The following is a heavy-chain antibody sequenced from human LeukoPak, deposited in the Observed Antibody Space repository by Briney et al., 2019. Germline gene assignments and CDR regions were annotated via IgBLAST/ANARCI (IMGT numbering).Heavy chain of an antibody. CDR2: INWNSGIT. D-gene: IGHD3-22*01. Sequence: GGSLRLSCAASGFTFDDYGMSWVRQVPGKGLEWVTGINWNSGITSYADSVKGRFTISRDNAKNSLYLQMNSLRAEDTALYYCARLYFDRSGYEDGIVVITSGPYYYMDVWGKGTTVTVSS. J-gene: IGHJ6*03. CDR3: ARLYFDRSGYEDGIVVITSGPYYYMDV. CDR1: GFTFDDYG. V-gene: IGHV3-20*04.